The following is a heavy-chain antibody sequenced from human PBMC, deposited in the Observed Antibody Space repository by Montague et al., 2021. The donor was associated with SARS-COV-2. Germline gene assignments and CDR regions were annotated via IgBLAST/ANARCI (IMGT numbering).Heavy chain of an antibody. D-gene: IGHD3-10*01. CDR1: GGSIGSYY. V-gene: IGHV4-59*01. CDR2: IHYSGSN. CDR3: ARSLDLSGTYYLAY. J-gene: IGHJ4*02. Sequence: SETLSLTCSVSGGSIGSYYWSWLRQPPGKGLEWIGHIHYSGSNNYNPSLKSRVTISIDTPKNQFSLKLSSVTAADTAVYYCARSLDLSGTYYLAYWGQGTLVTVSS.